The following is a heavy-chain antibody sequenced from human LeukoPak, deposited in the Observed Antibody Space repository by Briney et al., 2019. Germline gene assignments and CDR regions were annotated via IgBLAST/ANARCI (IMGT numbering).Heavy chain of an antibody. CDR1: GFTFSSYS. Sequence: AGGSLRLSCAASGFTFSSYSMNWVRQAPGKGLEWVSYISSSSSTIYYADSVKDRFTISRDNAKNSLYLQMNSLRAEDTAVYYCARVEGYSYGYGDYWGQGTLVTVSS. J-gene: IGHJ4*02. V-gene: IGHV3-48*04. CDR3: ARVEGYSYGYGDY. CDR2: ISSSSSTI. D-gene: IGHD5-18*01.